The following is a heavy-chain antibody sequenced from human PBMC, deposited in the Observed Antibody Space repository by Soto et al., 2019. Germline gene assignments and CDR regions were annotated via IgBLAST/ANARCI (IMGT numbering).Heavy chain of an antibody. D-gene: IGHD3-16*01. J-gene: IGHJ4*02. V-gene: IGHV1-46*01. CDR2: INPSGGST. Sequence: ASVKVSCKASGYTFTSYYMHWVRQAPGQGLEWMGIINPSGGSTSYSQKFQGRVTMTRDTSTNTVYMELSSLRSEDTAAYYCASPIMSNAFDYWGQGTLVTVSS. CDR1: GYTFTSYY. CDR3: ASPIMSNAFDY.